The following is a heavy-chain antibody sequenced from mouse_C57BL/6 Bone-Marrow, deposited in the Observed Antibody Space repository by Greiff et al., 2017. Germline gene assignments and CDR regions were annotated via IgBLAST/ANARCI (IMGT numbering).Heavy chain of an antibody. CDR2: SRNKANDYTT. V-gene: IGHV7-1*01. CDR3: ARDAGGYYAMDY. D-gene: IGHD1-1*02. Sequence: EVMLVESGGGLVQSGRSLRLSCATSGFTFSDFYMEWVRQAPGKGLEWIAASRNKANDYTTEYSASVKGRFIVSRDTSQSILYLQMNALRAEDTAIYYCARDAGGYYAMDYRGQGTSVTVSS. J-gene: IGHJ4*01. CDR1: GFTFSDFY.